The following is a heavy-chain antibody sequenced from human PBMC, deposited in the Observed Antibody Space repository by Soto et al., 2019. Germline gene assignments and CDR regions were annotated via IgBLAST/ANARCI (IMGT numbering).Heavy chain of an antibody. Sequence: GGPLRLSCAASGFTFTNYWRHWVRQAPGEGLVLVSRINSDGSSTSYADSVKGRFTISRDNAKDTLYLQMNSLRAEDTAVYYCARQYTSSSSSGYCWGRGTLVTVSS. CDR2: INSDGSST. J-gene: IGHJ4*02. V-gene: IGHV3-74*01. CDR1: GFTFTNYW. CDR3: ARQYTSSSSSGYC. D-gene: IGHD6-6*01.